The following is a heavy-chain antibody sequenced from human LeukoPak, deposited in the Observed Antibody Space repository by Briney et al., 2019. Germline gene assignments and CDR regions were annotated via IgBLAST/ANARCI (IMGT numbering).Heavy chain of an antibody. CDR3: AKDRSGGSCYDY. Sequence: GGSLRLSCAASGFTFSSYAMSWVRQAPGKGLGWVSAISGSGGSTYYADSVKGRFTISRDNSKNTLYLQMNSLRAEDTAVYYCAKDRSGGSCYDYWGQGTLVTVSS. CDR1: GFTFSSYA. CDR2: ISGSGGST. V-gene: IGHV3-23*01. J-gene: IGHJ4*02. D-gene: IGHD2-15*01.